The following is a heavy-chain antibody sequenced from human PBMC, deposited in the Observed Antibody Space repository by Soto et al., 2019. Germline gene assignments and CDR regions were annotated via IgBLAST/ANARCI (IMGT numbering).Heavy chain of an antibody. CDR1: GGSISSGGYY. V-gene: IGHV4-31*03. CDR2: IYYSGST. D-gene: IGHD4-17*01. CDR3: ARDCEHYDYGDYCYYGMDV. J-gene: IGHJ6*02. Sequence: QVQLQESGPGLMKPSQTLSLTCTVSGGSISSGGYYWSWIRQHQGKCLEWIGYIYYSGSTYYNPALRSRVTISVDTSKNQFYLNLSYVTAADTAVYYCARDCEHYDYGDYCYYGMDVWGQGTTVTVSS.